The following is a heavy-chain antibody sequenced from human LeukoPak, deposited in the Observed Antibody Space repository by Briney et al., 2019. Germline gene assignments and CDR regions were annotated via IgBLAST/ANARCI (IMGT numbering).Heavy chain of an antibody. CDR2: IYYSGST. J-gene: IGHJ4*02. V-gene: IGHV4-59*01. D-gene: IGHD4-23*01. CDR1: GGSISSYY. Sequence: SETLSLTCTVSGGSISSYYWSWIRQPPGKGLEWIGYIYYSGSTNYNPSLKSRVTISVDTSKNQFSLKLSSVTAEDTAVYYCARGRRGNDYWGQGTLVTVSS. CDR3: ARGRRGNDY.